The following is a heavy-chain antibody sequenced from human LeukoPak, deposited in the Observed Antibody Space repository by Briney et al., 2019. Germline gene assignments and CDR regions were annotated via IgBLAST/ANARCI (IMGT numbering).Heavy chain of an antibody. CDR2: IYPGDSDT. J-gene: IGHJ4*02. V-gene: IGHV5-51*01. CDR1: GYSFTSYW. D-gene: IGHD3-22*01. Sequence: GESLQISCKGSGYSFTSYWIGWVGQMPGKGLEWMGIIYPGDSDTRYSPSFQGQVTIAADKSISTAYLQWSSLKASDTAMYYCARTSYYYDSSGYPDYWGQGTLVTVSS. CDR3: ARTSYYYDSSGYPDY.